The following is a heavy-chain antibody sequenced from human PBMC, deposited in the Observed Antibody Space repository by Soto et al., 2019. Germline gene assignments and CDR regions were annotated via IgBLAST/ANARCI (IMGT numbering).Heavy chain of an antibody. Sequence: SETLSLTCRVSGASVSSETHFWTWIRQPPGKGLEWIGYVYRTGITNSNPALTSRVTVSADRSKNQFSLTLRSVTAADTAVYYCVREDMSGTYYFDYWGPGIQVSVSS. D-gene: IGHD1-26*01. CDR3: VREDMSGTYYFDY. CDR1: GASVSSETHF. J-gene: IGHJ4*02. CDR2: VYRTGIT. V-gene: IGHV4-61*01.